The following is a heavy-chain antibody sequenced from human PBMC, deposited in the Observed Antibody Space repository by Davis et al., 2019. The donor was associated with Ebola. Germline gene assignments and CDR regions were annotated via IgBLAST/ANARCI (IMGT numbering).Heavy chain of an antibody. V-gene: IGHV3-74*01. Sequence: PGGSLRLSCAASGFTFRSYWMHWLRHAPGEGLVWVSRINSDGSVTSYADSVKGRFSISRDNAKNTLHLQMNSLKVADTAVYYCARGLDYGDYWGQGTLVTVSS. CDR2: INSDGSVT. CDR1: GFTFRSYW. CDR3: ARGLDYGDY. J-gene: IGHJ4*02.